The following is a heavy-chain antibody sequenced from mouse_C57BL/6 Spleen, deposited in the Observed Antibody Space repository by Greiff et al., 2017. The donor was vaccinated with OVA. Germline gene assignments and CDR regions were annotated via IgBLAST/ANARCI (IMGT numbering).Heavy chain of an antibody. V-gene: IGHV5-9*01. CDR2: FSGGGGNT. J-gene: IGHJ3*01. Sequence: DVMLVESGGGLVKPGGSLKLSCAASGFTFSSYTMSWVRQTPEKRLEWVATFSGGGGNTYYPDSGKGRFTISRDNAKNTLYLQMSSLRSEDTALYYCARQGISAWFAYWGQGTLVTVSA. D-gene: IGHD1-3*01. CDR3: ARQGISAWFAY. CDR1: GFTFSSYT.